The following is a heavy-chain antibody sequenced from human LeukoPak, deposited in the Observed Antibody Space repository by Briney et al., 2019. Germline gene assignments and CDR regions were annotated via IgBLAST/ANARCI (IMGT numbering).Heavy chain of an antibody. Sequence: GASVKVSCKASGGTFSSYAISWVRQAPGQGLEWMGGIIPIFGTANYAQKFQGRVTITADESTSTAYMELSSLRSEDTAVYYCARVGRYSYGLGLNWYFDLWGRGTLVTVSS. D-gene: IGHD5-18*01. CDR2: IIPIFGTA. V-gene: IGHV1-69*13. J-gene: IGHJ2*01. CDR1: GGTFSSYA. CDR3: ARVGRYSYGLGLNWYFDL.